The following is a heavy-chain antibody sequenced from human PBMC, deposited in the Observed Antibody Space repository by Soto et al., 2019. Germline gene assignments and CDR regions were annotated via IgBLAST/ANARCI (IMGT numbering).Heavy chain of an antibody. CDR3: AKGRGGSGSLTPRVDF. D-gene: IGHD3-10*01. J-gene: IGHJ4*02. CDR1: GFTFNNYA. CDR2: ISGGGDTT. V-gene: IGHV3-23*01. Sequence: EVQLLESGGGLVQPGGSLRLSCAASGFTFNNYAMTWVRHAPGKGLGWVSAISGGGDTTSYADSVKGRFTVSRDGSKNTLYLQMSSLRAEDTALYYCAKGRGGSGSLTPRVDFWGQGTLVTVSS.